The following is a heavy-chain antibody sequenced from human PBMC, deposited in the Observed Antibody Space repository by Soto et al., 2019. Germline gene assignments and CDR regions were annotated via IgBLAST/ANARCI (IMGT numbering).Heavy chain of an antibody. CDR1: GGSISIYY. Sequence: PETLTLTCTVSGGSISIYYWSWIRQPAGKGLEWIGRIYTSGSTNYNPSLKSRVTMSVDTSKNQFSLKLSSVTAADTAVYYCARGNCDILTGYYKFAYWGQGTLVTVS. CDR3: ARGNCDILTGYYKFAY. V-gene: IGHV4-4*07. CDR2: IYTSGST. J-gene: IGHJ4*02. D-gene: IGHD3-9*01.